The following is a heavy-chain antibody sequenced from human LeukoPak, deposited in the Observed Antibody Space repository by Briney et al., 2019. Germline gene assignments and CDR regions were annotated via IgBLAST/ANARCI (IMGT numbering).Heavy chain of an antibody. V-gene: IGHV3-7*01. Sequence: GGSLRLSCAASGFTFSRYWMSWVHQAPGKGLEWVANIKQDGGEIYYVDSVKGRFTISRDNAKNSLYLEMNGLRDEDTALYYCTRDAEYGESLCHYWGQGILVTVSS. CDR1: GFTFSRYW. J-gene: IGHJ4*02. CDR2: IKQDGGEI. D-gene: IGHD4-17*01. CDR3: TRDAEYGESLCHY.